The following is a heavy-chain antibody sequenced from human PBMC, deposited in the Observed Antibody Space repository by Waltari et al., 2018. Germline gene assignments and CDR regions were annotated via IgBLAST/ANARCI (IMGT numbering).Heavy chain of an antibody. J-gene: IGHJ6*02. V-gene: IGHV1-46*01. CDR3: ALDTGALWMDV. CDR2: INPMGVST. Sequence: QVQLVQSGAEVKKPVASVKISCKTSEYTFPSPYIHWVRKAPGQGLEWMGIINPMGVSTISEPKFQGIVTMTRDTSTSTVYMELSSLRSDDTAVYYCALDTGALWMDVWGQGTTVTVSS. CDR1: EYTFPSPY. D-gene: IGHD2-21*01.